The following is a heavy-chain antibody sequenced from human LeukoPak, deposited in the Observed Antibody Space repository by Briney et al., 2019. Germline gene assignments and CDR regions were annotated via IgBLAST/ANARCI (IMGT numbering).Heavy chain of an antibody. D-gene: IGHD2-8*01. J-gene: IGHJ6*03. CDR3: ARTKSRYYYYYMDV. CDR2: IYYSGST. CDR1: GGSISSYY. V-gene: IGHV4-59*01. Sequence: SETLSLTCTVSGGSISSYYWSWIRPPPGKGLEWIGYIYYSGSTNYNPSLKSRVTISVETSKNQFSLKLSSVTAADTAVYYCARTKSRYYYYYMDVWGKGTTVTISS.